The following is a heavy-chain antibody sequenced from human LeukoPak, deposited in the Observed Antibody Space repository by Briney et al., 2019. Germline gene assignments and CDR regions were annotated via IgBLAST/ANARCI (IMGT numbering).Heavy chain of an antibody. CDR1: GFTVSSNY. D-gene: IGHD6-19*01. Sequence: GGSLRLSCAASGFTVSSNYMSWVRQAPGKGLEWVSVIYSGGSTYYADSAKGRSTISRDNSKNTLYLQMNSLRAEDTAVYYCARGLGLKAFDIWGQGTMVTVSS. CDR2: IYSGGST. CDR3: ARGLGLKAFDI. J-gene: IGHJ3*02. V-gene: IGHV3-66*01.